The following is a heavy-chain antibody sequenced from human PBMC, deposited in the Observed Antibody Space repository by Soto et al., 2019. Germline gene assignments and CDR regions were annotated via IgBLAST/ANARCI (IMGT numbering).Heavy chain of an antibody. D-gene: IGHD2-15*01. CDR2: IIPIFGTA. V-gene: IGHV1-69*12. CDR1: GGTFSSYA. Sequence: QVQLVQSGAEVKKPGSSVKVSCKASGGTFSSYAISWVRQAPGQGLEWMGGIIPIFGTANYAQKFQGRVTSXAXEXXSTAYMELSSLRSEDTAVYYCAREVVVAATGWFDPWGQGTLVTVSS. J-gene: IGHJ5*02. CDR3: AREVVVAATGWFDP.